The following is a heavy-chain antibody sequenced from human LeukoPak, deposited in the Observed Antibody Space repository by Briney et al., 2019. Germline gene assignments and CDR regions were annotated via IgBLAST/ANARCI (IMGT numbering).Heavy chain of an antibody. CDR2: INPSDGAT. D-gene: IGHD3-10*01. CDR3: ARGQRGGQRATWGGLFASYYTYYYMGV. Sequence: ASVKVSCKASGNTFTMYNIHWVRQAPGQGLEWMGMINPSDGATTYTQKFQGRVTMTRDMSTTTVYMDLRRLRSEDTAVYFCARGQRGGQRATWGGLFASYYTYYYMGVWGRGTTVTVSS. CDR1: GNTFTMYN. V-gene: IGHV1-46*01. J-gene: IGHJ6*03.